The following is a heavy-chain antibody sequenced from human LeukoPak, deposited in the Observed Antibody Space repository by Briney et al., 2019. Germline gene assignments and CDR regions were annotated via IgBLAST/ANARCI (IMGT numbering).Heavy chain of an antibody. V-gene: IGHV4-4*07. CDR3: ARQGIVGATVDY. CDR2: IYTSGTT. J-gene: IGHJ4*02. CDR1: GASISSYH. D-gene: IGHD1-26*01. Sequence: SETLSLTCSVSGASISSYHWSWIRQPAGKGLEWIGRIYTSGTTNYNPSLKSRVTISVDTSKKQFSLKLSSVTAADTAVYYCARQGIVGATVDYWGQGTLVTVSS.